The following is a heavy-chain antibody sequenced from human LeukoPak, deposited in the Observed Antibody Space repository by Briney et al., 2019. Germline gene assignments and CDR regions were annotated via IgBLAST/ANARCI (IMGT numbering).Heavy chain of an antibody. CDR2: IGGGDT. CDR1: GFTFSIHA. Sequence: GGSLRLSCAGSGFTFSIHAMSWVRQAPGKGLEWVATIGGGDTYYAYSVKGRFTISRDAYQRKVHLQMTSLRAEDTAVYYCAKDWIPYNRVFDCFDFWGQGTLVTVSS. D-gene: IGHD1-1*01. V-gene: IGHV3-23*01. CDR3: AKDWIPYNRVFDCFDF. J-gene: IGHJ4*02.